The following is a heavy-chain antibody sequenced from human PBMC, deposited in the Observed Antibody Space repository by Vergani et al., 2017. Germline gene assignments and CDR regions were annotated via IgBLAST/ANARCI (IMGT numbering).Heavy chain of an antibody. V-gene: IGHV3-74*01. Sequence: EVQLVESGGGLVQPGGSLRLSCAASGFTFSSYWMHWVRQAPGKGLVWVSRINSDGSSTSYADSVKGRFTISRDNSKNTLYLQMNSLRAEDTAVYYCAKDGEIYGGNSYWNNWFDPWGQGTLVTVSS. CDR1: GFTFSSYW. CDR3: AKDGEIYGGNSYWNNWFDP. CDR2: INSDGSST. J-gene: IGHJ5*02. D-gene: IGHD4-23*01.